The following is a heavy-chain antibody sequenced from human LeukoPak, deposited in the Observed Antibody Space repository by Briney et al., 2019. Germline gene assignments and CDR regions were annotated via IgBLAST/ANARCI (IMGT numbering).Heavy chain of an antibody. Sequence: GGSLRLSCAASGFTFSSYAMHWVRQAPGKGLEWVAVISHDGSSKFYADSVKGRYTISRDNSKNTLYLQMNSLRAEDTAVYYCARDLGIGNPTFDYWGQGTLVTVSS. D-gene: IGHD1-14*01. CDR1: GFTFSSYA. CDR2: ISHDGSSK. CDR3: ARDLGIGNPTFDY. J-gene: IGHJ4*02. V-gene: IGHV3-30-3*01.